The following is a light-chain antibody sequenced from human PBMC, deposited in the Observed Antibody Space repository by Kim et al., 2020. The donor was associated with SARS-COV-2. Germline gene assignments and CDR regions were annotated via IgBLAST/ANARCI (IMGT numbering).Light chain of an antibody. J-gene: IGKJ4*01. Sequence: DIVMTQSPDSLAVSLGERATINCKSTQSLLYSSYNRNSLAWYQHKPDQPPKLPIYWASIRESGFPDRFSGSGSGTDFTLTISSLQAEDVAVYYCLQHRGSSTFGGETKVNIK. CDR3: LQHRGSST. CDR2: WAS. V-gene: IGKV4-1*01. CDR1: QSLLYSSYNRNS.